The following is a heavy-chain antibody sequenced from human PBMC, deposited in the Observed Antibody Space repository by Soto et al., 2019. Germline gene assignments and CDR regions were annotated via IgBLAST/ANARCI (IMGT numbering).Heavy chain of an antibody. CDR2: INPNSGGT. D-gene: IGHD3-9*01. J-gene: IGHJ3*02. CDR3: AREVYGILAGGAFDI. V-gene: IGHV1-2*04. Sequence: ASVKVSCKASGYTFTGYYMHWVRQAPGQGLEWMGWINPNSGGTNYAQKFQGWVTMTRDTSISTAYMELSRLRSDDTAVYYCAREVYGILAGGAFDIWGQATLVTVS. CDR1: GYTFTGYY.